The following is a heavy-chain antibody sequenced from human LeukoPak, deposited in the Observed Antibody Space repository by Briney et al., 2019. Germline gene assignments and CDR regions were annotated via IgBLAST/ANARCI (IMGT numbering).Heavy chain of an antibody. D-gene: IGHD5-24*01. CDR2: IGISSGNT. J-gene: IGHJ4*02. CDR3: ARDYKYAFDN. Sequence: PGGSLRLSCAASGFSFGDYSMNWVRQAPGKGLEWISYIGISSGNTYYADSVKGRFTISGDKARDSLYLQMNSLRVEDTAVYYCARDYKYAFDNWGQGTLVTVSS. CDR1: GFSFGDYS. V-gene: IGHV3-48*01.